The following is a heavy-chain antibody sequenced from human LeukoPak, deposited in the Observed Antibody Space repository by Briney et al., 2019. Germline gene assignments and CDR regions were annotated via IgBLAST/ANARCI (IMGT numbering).Heavy chain of an antibody. CDR2: IHNSGSTI. Sequence: GGSLRLSCAASGFTFSTYEMNWVRQAPGKGLEWVSYIHNSGSTIYYADSVKGRFTISRDNVKNSLYLQMNSLRAEDTAVYYCARDDYDSSTPYYFDYWGQGILVTASS. CDR1: GFTFSTYE. CDR3: ARDDYDSSTPYYFDY. J-gene: IGHJ4*02. V-gene: IGHV3-48*03. D-gene: IGHD3-22*01.